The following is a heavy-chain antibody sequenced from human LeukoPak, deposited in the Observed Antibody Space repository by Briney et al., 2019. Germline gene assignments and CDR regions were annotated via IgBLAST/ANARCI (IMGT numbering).Heavy chain of an antibody. CDR1: GFTFSSYA. J-gene: IGHJ4*02. V-gene: IGHV3-23*01. Sequence: PGGSLRLSCAASGFTFSSYAMNWVRQAPGKGLEWVSGISGSGDNTYYADSVKGRFTISRDNSKNTLYLQMNSLRAEDTAVYYCAKARSGDIAAALNYWGQGTLVPVSS. CDR3: AKARSGDIAAALNY. CDR2: ISGSGDNT. D-gene: IGHD6-13*01.